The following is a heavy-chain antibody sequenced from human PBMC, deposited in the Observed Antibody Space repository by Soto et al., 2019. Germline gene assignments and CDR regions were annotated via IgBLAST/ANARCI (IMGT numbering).Heavy chain of an antibody. V-gene: IGHV3-30-3*01. CDR2: ISYDGSNK. J-gene: IGHJ4*02. D-gene: IGHD2-21*02. Sequence: QVQLVESGGGVVQPGRSLRLSCAASGFTFSSYAMHWVRQAPGKGLEWVAVISYDGSNKYYADSVKGRLTISRDNSKNTLYLKMNSLRAEDTGVYCCARDTAYCGGDGGGGHYWGQGTLVTVSS. CDR1: GFTFSSYA. CDR3: ARDTAYCGGDGGGGHY.